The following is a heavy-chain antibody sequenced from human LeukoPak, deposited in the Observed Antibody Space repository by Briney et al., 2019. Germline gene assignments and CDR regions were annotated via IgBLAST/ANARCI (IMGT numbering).Heavy chain of an antibody. CDR1: GGTFSSYA. J-gene: IGHJ4*02. V-gene: IGHV1-69*06. CDR2: IIPIFGTA. CDR3: ARDRRGGGYSYGYGY. Sequence: GASVKVSCKASGGTFSSYAISWVRQAPGQGLEWMGGIIPIFGTANYAQKFQGRVTITADKSTSTAYMELSSLRSEDTAVYYCARDRRGGGYSYGYGYWGQGTLVTVSS. D-gene: IGHD5-18*01.